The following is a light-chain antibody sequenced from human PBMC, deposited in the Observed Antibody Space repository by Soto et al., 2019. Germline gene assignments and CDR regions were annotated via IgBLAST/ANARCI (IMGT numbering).Light chain of an antibody. V-gene: IGLV2-14*01. CDR2: EVI. CDR1: SSDVGGYDY. J-gene: IGLJ7*01. CDR3: SSYRNITTPVV. Sequence: QSALTQPASVSGSPGQSITISCTGTSSDVGGYDYVSWYQRHPGKAPKLMIYEVINRPSGISNRFSGSKSGNTASLTISGLQAEDEAVYYCSSYRNITTPVVFGGGTQLTVL.